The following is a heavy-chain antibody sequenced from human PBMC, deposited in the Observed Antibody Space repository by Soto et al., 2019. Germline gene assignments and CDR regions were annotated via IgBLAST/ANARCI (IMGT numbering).Heavy chain of an antibody. D-gene: IGHD7-27*01. CDR1: GGSINNVHYC. J-gene: IGHJ4*02. Sequence: QVQLQESGPGLVKPSQTLSLTCTASGGSINNVHYCSSWVRQPPDKGLEWIGPIYNGGNTYNNPSLESRVHISVDTSKIQFCRKLSGVSAADSGVYYCTRGPSGDKVDYWGQGTLVTVSS. CDR2: IYNGGNT. CDR3: TRGPSGDKVDY. V-gene: IGHV4-30-4*01.